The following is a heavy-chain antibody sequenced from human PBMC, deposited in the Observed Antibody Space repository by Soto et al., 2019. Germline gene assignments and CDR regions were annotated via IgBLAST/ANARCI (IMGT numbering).Heavy chain of an antibody. D-gene: IGHD3-10*01. J-gene: IGHJ6*02. CDR3: ASAGKYYYGSGSPYYYGMDV. CDR1: GYTFTSYV. CDR2: ISGYNGNT. Sequence: QVQLVQSGAEVKKPGASVKVSCKASGYTFTSYVVSWVRQAPGQGLEWMGWISGYNGNTNYAQKPQGRVTTTTDTSTRTAYMELRSLRSDDTAVYYCASAGKYYYGSGSPYYYGMDVWGQGITVTVSS. V-gene: IGHV1-18*04.